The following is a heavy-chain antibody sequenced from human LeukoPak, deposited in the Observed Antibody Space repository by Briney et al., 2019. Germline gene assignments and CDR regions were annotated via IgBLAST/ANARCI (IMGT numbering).Heavy chain of an antibody. CDR3: AGDFYGDTETYGMDV. CDR1: GFTFSSYA. D-gene: IGHD4-17*01. V-gene: IGHV3-30-3*01. CDR2: ISYDGSNK. J-gene: IGHJ6*02. Sequence: GRSLRLSCAASGFTFSSYAMHWVRQAPGKGLEWVAVISYDGSNKYYADSVKGRSTISRDNSKNTLYLQMNSLRAEDTAVYYCAGDFYGDTETYGMDVWGQGTTVTVSS.